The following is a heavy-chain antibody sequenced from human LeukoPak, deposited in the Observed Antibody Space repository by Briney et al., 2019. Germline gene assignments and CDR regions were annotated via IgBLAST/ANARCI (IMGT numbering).Heavy chain of an antibody. CDR2: ISWNSGSI. CDR1: GFTFDDYA. CDR3: AKDPGTKSAN. J-gene: IGHJ4*02. V-gene: IGHV3-9*01. Sequence: PGGSLRLSCAASGFTFDDYAMHWVRQAPGKGLEWVSGISWNSGSIGHADSVKGRFTISRDNAKNSLYLQMNSLRAEDTAVYYCAKDPGTKSANWGQGTLVTVSS. D-gene: IGHD4-17*01.